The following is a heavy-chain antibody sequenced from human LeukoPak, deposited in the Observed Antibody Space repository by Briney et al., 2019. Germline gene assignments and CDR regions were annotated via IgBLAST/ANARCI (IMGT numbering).Heavy chain of an antibody. CDR2: IYYSGSS. CDR1: GGSISSSSSY. Sequence: SETLSLTCSVSGGSISSSSSYWGWIRQPPGKGLEWIGSIYYSGSSFDNPALKSRVTISVDTSKNQFSLKLSSVTAAYTAVYYCARHRSGWLQSSFDYWGQGTLVTVSS. J-gene: IGHJ4*02. D-gene: IGHD5-24*01. V-gene: IGHV4-39*01. CDR3: ARHRSGWLQSSFDY.